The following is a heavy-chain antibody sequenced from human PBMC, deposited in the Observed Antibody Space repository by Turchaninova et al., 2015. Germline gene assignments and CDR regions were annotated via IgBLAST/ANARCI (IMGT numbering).Heavy chain of an antibody. V-gene: IGHV3-23*01. CDR1: GFTFSNYA. Sequence: GSLRLSCTASGFTFSNYAMHWVRQAPGKGLEWVSGISGSEGSTYYADSVKGRFTISRDNSKNMLYLQMNNLRAEDTAVYYCAKNGEIVMVYASSPNNWLDPWGQGILVTVSS. J-gene: IGHJ5*02. CDR3: AKNGEIVMVYASSPNNWLDP. D-gene: IGHD2-8*01. CDR2: ISGSEGST.